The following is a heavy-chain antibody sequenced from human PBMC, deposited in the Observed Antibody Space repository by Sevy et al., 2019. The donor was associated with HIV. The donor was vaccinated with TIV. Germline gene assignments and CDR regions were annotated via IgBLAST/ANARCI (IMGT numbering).Heavy chain of an antibody. CDR2: IYSGGST. CDR3: ARDPMSSGSYPTDY. Sequence: GGSLRLSCAASGFTVSSNYMSWVRQAPGKGLEWVSVIYSGGSTYYADSVKGRFTISRDNSKNTRYLQMNSLRAEDTAVYYCARDPMSSGSYPTDYWGQGTLVTVSS. J-gene: IGHJ4*02. CDR1: GFTVSSNY. V-gene: IGHV3-53*01. D-gene: IGHD3-10*01.